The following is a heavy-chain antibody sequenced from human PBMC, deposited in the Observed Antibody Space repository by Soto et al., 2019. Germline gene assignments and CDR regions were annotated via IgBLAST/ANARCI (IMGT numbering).Heavy chain of an antibody. CDR3: ARRGVGGYYGMDV. Sequence: PXESVKISCKGSEYSFTSYWIGWARQIPGNGLEWMGIIYPWDSHTRYSPSFQGQVTISPDKSISTAYLQWSSLKASDTAMYYCARRGVGGYYGMDVWGQGTTVTVSS. CDR2: IYPWDSHT. J-gene: IGHJ6*02. CDR1: EYSFTSYW. V-gene: IGHV5-51*01. D-gene: IGHD3-16*01.